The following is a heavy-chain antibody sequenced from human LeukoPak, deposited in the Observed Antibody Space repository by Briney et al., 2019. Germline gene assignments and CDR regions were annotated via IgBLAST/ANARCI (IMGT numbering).Heavy chain of an antibody. D-gene: IGHD5-12*01. V-gene: IGHV1-8*01. CDR3: AGVEFTSGYSHIY. CDR2: MNPNSGNT. CDR1: GYTFTSYD. J-gene: IGHJ4*02. Sequence: ASVKVSCKASGYTFTSYDINWVRQATGQGLEWMGWMNPNSGNTGYAQKFQGRVTMTRNIFISTAYMELSNLRSEDTAVYYCAGVEFTSGYSHIYWGQGTLVTVSS.